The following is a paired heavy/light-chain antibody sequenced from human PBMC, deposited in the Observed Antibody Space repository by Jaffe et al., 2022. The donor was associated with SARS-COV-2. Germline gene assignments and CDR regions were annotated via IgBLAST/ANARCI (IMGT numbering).Heavy chain of an antibody. CDR2: IYYSGIP. CDR1: GGSISNYY. Sequence: QVQLQVSGPGLVKPSETLSLTCTVSGGSISNYYWTWIRQPPGKGLEWIGNIYYSGIPNYNPSLKSRVTMSVDTSKNQFSLKLNSVTAADTAVYYCARSDYCSGISCYYYYWGHGPLVTVSS. J-gene: IGHJ4*01. V-gene: IGHV4-59*01. CDR3: ARSDYCSGISCYYYY. D-gene: IGHD2-2*01.
Light chain of an antibody. CDR2: AAS. V-gene: IGKV1-12*01. CDR1: QDISSR. Sequence: DIQMTQSPSSVSASVGDRVTITCRASQDISSRLAWYQQKPGKAPKLLIYAASSLQSGVSSRFSGSGSGTDFTLTISSLQPEDFATYYCQQANSFPFTFGQGTKLEIK. J-gene: IGKJ2*01. CDR3: QQANSFPFT.